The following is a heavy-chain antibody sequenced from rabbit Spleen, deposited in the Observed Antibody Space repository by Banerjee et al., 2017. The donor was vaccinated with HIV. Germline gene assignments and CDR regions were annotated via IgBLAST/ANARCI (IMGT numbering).Heavy chain of an antibody. Sequence: QSLEESGGDLVKPGASLTLTCKASGLDFSSRYWICWVRQAPGKGLEWIACIDVAKSGNTYYTNWAKGRFTISKTSSTTVALQVTSLTAADMATYFCTRDAAGREDFNLWGPGTLVTVS. CDR2: IDVAKSGNT. D-gene: IGHD4-2*01. J-gene: IGHJ4*01. CDR3: TRDAAGREDFNL. CDR1: GLDFSSRYW. V-gene: IGHV1S40*01.